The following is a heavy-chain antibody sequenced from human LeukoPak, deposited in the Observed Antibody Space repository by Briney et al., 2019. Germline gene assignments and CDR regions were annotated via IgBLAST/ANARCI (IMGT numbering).Heavy chain of an antibody. J-gene: IGHJ6*02. CDR1: GGSFRGYY. CDR3: ARVYSSGWPAYYYYGMDV. Sequence: SETLSLTCAVYGGSFRGYYWSWIRQPPGKGLEWIGEINHSGSTNYNPSLKSRVTISVDTSKNQFSLKLSSVTAADTAVYYCARVYSSGWPAYYYYGMDVWGQGTTVTVSS. V-gene: IGHV4-34*01. CDR2: INHSGST. D-gene: IGHD6-19*01.